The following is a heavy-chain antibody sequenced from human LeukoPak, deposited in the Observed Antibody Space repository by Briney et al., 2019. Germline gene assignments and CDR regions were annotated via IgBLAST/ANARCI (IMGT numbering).Heavy chain of an antibody. D-gene: IGHD6-19*01. CDR1: GFTFNTQD. J-gene: IGHJ4*02. Sequence: AGGSLRLSCAASGFTFNTQDMRWVRQAPGKGLEWVSSITIAGGTFYADSVRGRFTISRDNSKNTLDLQMNSLRVEDTAVYYCGKGRVSDWGQGTLVTVSS. CDR2: ITIAGGT. CDR3: GKGRVSD. V-gene: IGHV3-23*01.